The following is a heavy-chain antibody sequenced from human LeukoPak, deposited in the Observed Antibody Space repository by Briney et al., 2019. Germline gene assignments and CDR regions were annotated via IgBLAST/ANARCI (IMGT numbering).Heavy chain of an antibody. V-gene: IGHV3-33*01. Sequence: PGGSLRLSCAASGFTFSSYGMHWVRQAPGKGLEWVAAIWYDGSNKYYADSVKGRFTISRDNSKNTLYLKMNSLRAEDTAVYYCARAGIAAAGYFDYWGQGTLVTVSS. D-gene: IGHD6-13*01. CDR1: GFTFSSYG. J-gene: IGHJ4*02. CDR2: IWYDGSNK. CDR3: ARAGIAAAGYFDY.